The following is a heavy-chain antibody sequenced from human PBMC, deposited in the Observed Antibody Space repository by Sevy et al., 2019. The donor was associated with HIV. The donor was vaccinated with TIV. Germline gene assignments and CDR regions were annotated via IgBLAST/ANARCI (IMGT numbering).Heavy chain of an antibody. CDR2: IYYSGST. Sequence: SETLSLTCTVSGGSISSGDYYWSWICQPPGKGLEWIGYIYYSGSTYYNPSLKSRVTISVDTSKNQFSLKLSSVTAADTAVYYCASSPLWFGEKVWFDPWGQGTLVTVSS. CDR1: GGSISSGDYY. CDR3: ASSPLWFGEKVWFDP. D-gene: IGHD3-10*01. J-gene: IGHJ5*02. V-gene: IGHV4-30-4*01.